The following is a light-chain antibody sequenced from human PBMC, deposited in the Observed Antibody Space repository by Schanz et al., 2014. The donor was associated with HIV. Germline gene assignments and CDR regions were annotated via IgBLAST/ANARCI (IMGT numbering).Light chain of an antibody. CDR3: QQSYDYPRT. Sequence: DIVLTQSPATLSLSPGERATLSCRASQSVSSFLAWYQQKPGQAPRLLIYTASNRATGIPARFSGSGSGTDFTLTISCLQSEDFATYYCQQSYDYPRTFGQGTKV. CDR2: TAS. V-gene: IGKV3-11*01. CDR1: QSVSSF. J-gene: IGKJ1*01.